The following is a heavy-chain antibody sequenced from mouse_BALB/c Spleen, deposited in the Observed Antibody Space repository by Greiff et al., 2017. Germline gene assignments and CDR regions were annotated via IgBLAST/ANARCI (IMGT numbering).Heavy chain of an antibody. CDR1: GYTFTSYW. Sequence: VQLQQSGAELAKPGASVKMSCKASGYTFTSYWMHWVKQRPGQGLEWIGYINPSTGYTEYNQKFKDKATLTADKSSSTAYMQLSSLTSEDSAVYYCARSVLVRLPFDYWGQGTTLTVSS. V-gene: IGHV1-7*01. CDR3: ARSVLVRLPFDY. D-gene: IGHD1-2*01. J-gene: IGHJ2*01. CDR2: INPSTGYT.